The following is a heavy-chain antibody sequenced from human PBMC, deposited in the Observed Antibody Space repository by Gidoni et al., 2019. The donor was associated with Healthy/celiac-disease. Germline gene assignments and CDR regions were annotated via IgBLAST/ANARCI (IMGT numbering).Heavy chain of an antibody. CDR3: ASSGIVGAGSAFDI. V-gene: IGHV4-39*01. D-gene: IGHD1-26*01. J-gene: IGHJ3*02. Sequence: QLQLQESGPGLVKPSETLSLTCTVSGGPISSSSYYWGWIRQPPGKGLEWIGGIYYSGSTYYNPSLKSRVTISVDTSKNQFSLKLSSVTAADTAVYYCASSGIVGAGSAFDIWGQGTMVTVSS. CDR2: IYYSGST. CDR1: GGPISSSSYY.